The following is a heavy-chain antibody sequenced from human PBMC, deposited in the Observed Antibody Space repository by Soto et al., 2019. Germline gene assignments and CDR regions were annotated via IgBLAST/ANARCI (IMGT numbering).Heavy chain of an antibody. CDR1: GVTCGSYG. CDR2: ISYDGSNK. Sequence: PLRLCWAAAGVTCGSYGGHWVRKATGKGLEWVAVISYDGSNKYYADSVKGRFTISRDNSKNTLYLQMNSLRAEDTAAYYCAKVPSPLPAAMLLDYRGQGTLVTVSS. D-gene: IGHD2-2*01. V-gene: IGHV3-30*18. J-gene: IGHJ4*02. CDR3: AKVPSPLPAAMLLDY.